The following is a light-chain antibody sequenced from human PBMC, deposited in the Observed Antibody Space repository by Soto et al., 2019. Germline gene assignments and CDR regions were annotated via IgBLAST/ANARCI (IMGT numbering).Light chain of an antibody. J-gene: IGKJ4*01. Sequence: DIQMTQSPSSLSASVGDRVTITCRASQSITSNLNWYQQKPGKAPNLLIYAASSLQSGVPSRFSGSGSGTDFTLTISSLQPEDFAIYYCQLSYSSPLTFGGGTKVEIK. CDR1: QSITSN. CDR3: QLSYSSPLT. CDR2: AAS. V-gene: IGKV1-39*01.